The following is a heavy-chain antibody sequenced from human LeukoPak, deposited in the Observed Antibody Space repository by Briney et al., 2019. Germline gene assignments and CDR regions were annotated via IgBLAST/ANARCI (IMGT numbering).Heavy chain of an antibody. Sequence: QPGGSLRLSCAASGFTFSSYWMSWVRQAPGKGLEWVSVIYSGGSTYYADSVKGRFTISRDNSKNTLYLQMNSLRAEDTAVYYCATYSSGWSGFDYWGQGTLVTVSS. CDR1: GFTFSSYW. J-gene: IGHJ4*02. V-gene: IGHV3-53*01. CDR3: ATYSSGWSGFDY. D-gene: IGHD6-19*01. CDR2: IYSGGST.